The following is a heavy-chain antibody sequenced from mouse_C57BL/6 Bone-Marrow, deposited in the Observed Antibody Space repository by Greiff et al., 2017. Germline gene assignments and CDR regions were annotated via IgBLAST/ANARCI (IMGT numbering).Heavy chain of an antibody. Sequence: EVQLVESGAELVRPGASVKLSCTASGFNIKDDYMHWVKQRPEQGLEWIGWIDPENGDTEYASKFQGKATITADTSSNTAYLQLSSLTSEDTAVYYCTTPDDYAMDYWGQGTSVTVSS. CDR1: GFNIKDDY. V-gene: IGHV14-4*01. CDR2: IDPENGDT. CDR3: TTPDDYAMDY. J-gene: IGHJ4*01.